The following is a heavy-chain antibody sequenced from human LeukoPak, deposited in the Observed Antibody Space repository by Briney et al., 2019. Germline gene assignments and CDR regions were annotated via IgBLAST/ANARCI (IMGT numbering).Heavy chain of an antibody. V-gene: IGHV1-69*06. Sequence: GASVKVSCKASGGTFSSYAISWVRQAPGQGLEWMGGIIPIFGTANYAQKFQGRVTITADKSTSTAYMELSSLRSEDTAVYYCATILGPSYYDSSGYMTWGQGTLVTVSS. CDR2: IIPIFGTA. CDR3: ATILGPSYYDSSGYMT. CDR1: GGTFSSYA. J-gene: IGHJ5*02. D-gene: IGHD3-22*01.